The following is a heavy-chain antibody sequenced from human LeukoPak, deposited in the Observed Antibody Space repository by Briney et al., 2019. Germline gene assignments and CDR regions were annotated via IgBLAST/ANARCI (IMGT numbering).Heavy chain of an antibody. Sequence: PGGSLRLSCAASGFTFEDYAIHWVPQAPGKGLSGVSLISWESGITYYADSVKGRLTISRDNSKNSVYLQMNSLRAEDIALYYCAKDGGSGVFDPWGQGTLVTGSS. CDR1: GFTFEDYA. CDR2: ISWESGIT. V-gene: IGHV3-43D*04. D-gene: IGHD3-10*01. J-gene: IGHJ5*02. CDR3: AKDGGSGVFDP.